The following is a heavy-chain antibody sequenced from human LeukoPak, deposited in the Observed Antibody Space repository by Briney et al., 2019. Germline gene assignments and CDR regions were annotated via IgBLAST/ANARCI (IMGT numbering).Heavy chain of an antibody. D-gene: IGHD5-18*01. V-gene: IGHV4-30-4*08. J-gene: IGHJ4*02. Sequence: SETLSLTCTVSGGSINAYYWSWIRQPPGKGLEWIGYIYYSGSTYYNPSLKSRVTISVDTSKNQFSLKLSSVTAADTAVYYCARTQGGYSYGNFDYWGQGTLVTVSS. CDR1: GGSINAYY. CDR2: IYYSGST. CDR3: ARTQGGYSYGNFDY.